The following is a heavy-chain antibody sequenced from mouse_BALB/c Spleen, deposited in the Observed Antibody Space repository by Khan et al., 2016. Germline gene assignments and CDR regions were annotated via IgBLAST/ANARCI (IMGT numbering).Heavy chain of an antibody. CDR2: ILPGSGST. D-gene: IGHD2-14*01. J-gene: IGHJ3*01. Sequence: QVQLQQSGVELMKPGASVKISCKATGYTFSSFWIEWVKQRPGHGLEWIGEILPGSGSTNYNEKFKGKATFTADTSSNTAYMQLSSLTSEDSAVYYCARGVRQSPWFAYWGQGILVTVSA. CDR1: GYTFSSFW. CDR3: ARGVRQSPWFAY. V-gene: IGHV1-9*01.